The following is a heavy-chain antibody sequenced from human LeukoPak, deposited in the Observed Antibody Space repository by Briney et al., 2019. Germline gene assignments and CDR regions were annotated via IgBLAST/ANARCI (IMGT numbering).Heavy chain of an antibody. J-gene: IGHJ4*02. V-gene: IGHV4-39*07. Sequence: PSETLSLTCTVSGGSISSSSYYWGWIRQPPGKGLEWIGSIYYSGSTYYNPSLKSRVTISVDTSKNQFSLKLSSVTAADTAVYYCARDLPAGTGKGVHDYWGQGTLVTVSS. CDR1: GGSISSSSYY. CDR2: IYYSGST. D-gene: IGHD6-13*01. CDR3: ARDLPAGTGKGVHDY.